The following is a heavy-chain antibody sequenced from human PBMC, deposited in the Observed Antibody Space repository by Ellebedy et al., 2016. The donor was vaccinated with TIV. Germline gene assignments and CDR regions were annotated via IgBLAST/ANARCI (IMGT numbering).Heavy chain of an antibody. J-gene: IGHJ4*02. Sequence: GESLKISCAASGFTFSSYEMNWVRRAPGKGLEWVSFIDGSGSITNYADSVKGRFTISRDNAKNSLYLQMSSLRAEDTALYYCARGGNAESAVSHWGQGTLVTVSS. CDR1: GFTFSSYE. D-gene: IGHD1-14*01. CDR2: IDGSGSIT. CDR3: ARGGNAESAVSH. V-gene: IGHV3-48*03.